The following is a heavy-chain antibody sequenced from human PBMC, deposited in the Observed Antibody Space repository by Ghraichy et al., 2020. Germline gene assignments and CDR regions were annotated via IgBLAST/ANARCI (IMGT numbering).Heavy chain of an antibody. CDR2: IYPGDSDT. CDR1: GYSFTNYW. D-gene: IGHD4-11*01. Sequence: GESLNISCKGSGYSFTNYWIGWVRQMPGKGLEWMGIIYPGDSDTRYSPSFQGQVTISADKSITTAYLQWSSLKASDTAIYYCGLQKGGVYYGMDVWGQGTTVTVSS. CDR3: GLQKGGVYYGMDV. V-gene: IGHV5-51*01. J-gene: IGHJ6*02.